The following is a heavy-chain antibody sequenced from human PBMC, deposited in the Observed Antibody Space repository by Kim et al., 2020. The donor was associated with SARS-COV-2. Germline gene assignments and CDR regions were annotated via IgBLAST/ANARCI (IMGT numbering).Heavy chain of an antibody. D-gene: IGHD6-19*01. CDR2: T. CDR3: AKAGSGWFFDN. Sequence: TYYADSVGGRFTISRDDSKNILYFLMNSLRAEDTAVYYCAKAGSGWFFDNWGQGALVTSPQ. V-gene: IGHV3-23*01. J-gene: IGHJ4*02.